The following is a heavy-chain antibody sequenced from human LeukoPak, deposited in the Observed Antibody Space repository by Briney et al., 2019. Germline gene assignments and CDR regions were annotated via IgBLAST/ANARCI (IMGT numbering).Heavy chain of an antibody. J-gene: IGHJ4*02. CDR3: AKVRPREPSSSSSGFDY. V-gene: IGHV3-23*01. CDR1: GFTFSSYA. CDR2: ISGSGGST. D-gene: IGHD6-6*01. Sequence: GGSLRLSCAASGFTFSSYAMSWVRQAPGKGLEWVSAISGSGGSTFFADSVKGRFTISRDNSQNTLFLQMNSLRAEDTALYYCAKVRPREPSSSSSGFDYWGQGTLVTVSS.